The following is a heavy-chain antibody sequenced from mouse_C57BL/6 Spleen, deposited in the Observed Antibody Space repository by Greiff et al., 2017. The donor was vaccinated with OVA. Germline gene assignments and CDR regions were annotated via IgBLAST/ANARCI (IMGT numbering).Heavy chain of an antibody. V-gene: IGHV7-3*01. J-gene: IGHJ3*01. CDR3: ARSRDSSGYAWFAY. CDR2: IRNKANGYTT. Sequence: EVQRVESGGGLVQPGGSLSLSCAASGFTFTDYYMSWVRQPPGTALEWLGFIRNKANGYTTEYSASVKGRFTISRDNSQSILYLQMNALRAEDSATYYCARSRDSSGYAWFAYWGQGTLVTVSA. D-gene: IGHD3-2*02. CDR1: GFTFTDYY.